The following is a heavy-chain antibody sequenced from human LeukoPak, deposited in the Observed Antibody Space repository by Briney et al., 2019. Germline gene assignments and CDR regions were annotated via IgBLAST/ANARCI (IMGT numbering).Heavy chain of an antibody. Sequence: PSETLSLTCTVSGGSISSYYWSWIRQPPGKGLEWIGYIYYSGSTNYNPSLKSRVTISVDTSKNQFSLSLSSVTAADTAVYYCARTLKDYYDSSGYYYYYYMDVWGKGTTVTVSS. CDR2: IYYSGST. V-gene: IGHV4-59*01. D-gene: IGHD3-22*01. J-gene: IGHJ6*03. CDR1: GGSISSYY. CDR3: ARTLKDYYDSSGYYYYYYMDV.